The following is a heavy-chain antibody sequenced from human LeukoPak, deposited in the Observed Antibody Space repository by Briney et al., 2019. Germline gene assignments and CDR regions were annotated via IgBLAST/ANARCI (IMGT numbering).Heavy chain of an antibody. CDR3: ARGLNYYDSSVD. J-gene: IGHJ4*02. CDR2: ISYDGSNK. Sequence: GGSLRLSCAASGFTFSSYAMHWVRQAPGKGLEWVAVISYDGSNKYYADSVKGRFTISRDNSKNTLYLQMNSLRAEDTAVYYCARGLNYYDSSVDWGQGTLVTVSS. D-gene: IGHD3-22*01. CDR1: GFTFSSYA. V-gene: IGHV3-30*04.